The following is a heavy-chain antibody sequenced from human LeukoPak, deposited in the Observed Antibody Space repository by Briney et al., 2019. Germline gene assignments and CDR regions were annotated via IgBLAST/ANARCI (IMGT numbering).Heavy chain of an antibody. CDR3: AREIEYSGYFDF. V-gene: IGHV4-59*01. CDR1: GGYISGFD. D-gene: IGHD2/OR15-2a*01. CDR2: IHYSGST. Sequence: PSATLSLTCTVAGGYISGFDWSWLRKPPGKGLEWIGYIHYSGSTNYNPSLKSRVTISEDTSKNQFSLKLTSVAAADTAVYYCAREIEYSGYFDFWGQGTLVTVSS. J-gene: IGHJ4*02.